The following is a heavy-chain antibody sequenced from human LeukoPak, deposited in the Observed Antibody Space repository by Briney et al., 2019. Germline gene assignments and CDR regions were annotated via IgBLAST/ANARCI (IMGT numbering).Heavy chain of an antibody. CDR1: GYTFTGYY. CDR2: INPNSGGT. D-gene: IGHD6-19*01. CDR3: ARALGAGWYVNFDY. Sequence: GASVKVSCKASGYTFTGYYMHWVRQAPGQGLEWMGWINPNSGGTNYAQKFQGRVTMTRDTSISTAYMELSRLRSDDTALYYCARALGAGWYVNFDYWGQGTLVTVSS. V-gene: IGHV1-2*02. J-gene: IGHJ4*02.